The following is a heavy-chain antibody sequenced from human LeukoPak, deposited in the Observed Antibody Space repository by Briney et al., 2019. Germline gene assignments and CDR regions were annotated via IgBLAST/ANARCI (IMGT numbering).Heavy chain of an antibody. Sequence: GGSLRLSCATSGFNFSDSRMTWVRQAPGKGLQWVANINRDGTEKHFLDSVEGRFTISRDNAKKSLYLLMNSLRPQDTAVYFCVRGDWDFESWGQGTLVTVSS. CDR2: INRDGTEK. J-gene: IGHJ4*02. D-gene: IGHD2-21*01. CDR3: VRGDWDFES. CDR1: GFNFSDSR. V-gene: IGHV3-7*04.